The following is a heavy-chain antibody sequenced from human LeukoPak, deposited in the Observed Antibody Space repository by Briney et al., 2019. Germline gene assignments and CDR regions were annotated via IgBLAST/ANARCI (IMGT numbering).Heavy chain of an antibody. J-gene: IGHJ3*02. V-gene: IGHV3-11*01. CDR2: ISSSGSTI. CDR3: ARATYCSSTSCIMDDAFDI. D-gene: IGHD2-2*01. Sequence: PGGSLRLSCAASGFTFSDYYMSWIRQAPGKGLEWISYISSSGSTIYYADSVKGRFTISRDNAKNSLYLQMNSLRAEDTAVYYCARATYCSSTSCIMDDAFDIWGQGTMVTVSS. CDR1: GFTFSDYY.